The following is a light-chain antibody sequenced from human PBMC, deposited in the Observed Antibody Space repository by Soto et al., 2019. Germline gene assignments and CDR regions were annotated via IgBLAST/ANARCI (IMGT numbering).Light chain of an antibody. V-gene: IGLV2-8*01. J-gene: IGLJ2*01. CDR1: GSDIAVYDF. CDR3: SSYAGSNTLV. Sequence: QSVLTQPPSASGSPGQSVTISCAGSGSDIAVYDFVSWYQQHPGTAPKLIIYEVTKRPSGVPDRFSGSKSASTASLTVSGLQAEDEADYYCSSYAGSNTLVFGGGTKLTVL. CDR2: EVT.